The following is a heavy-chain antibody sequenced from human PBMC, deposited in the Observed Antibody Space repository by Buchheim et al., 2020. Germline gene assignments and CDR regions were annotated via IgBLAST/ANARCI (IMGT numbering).Heavy chain of an antibody. V-gene: IGHV1-46*01. Sequence: QVQLVQSGAEVKKPGASVKVSCKASGYTFTSYYMHWVRQAPGQGLEWMGIFNPSGGSTIFAQKFQGRVALTRDTSTSRVNMELSSLRSEDTAVYYCARVPRVGTVTLDYWGQGTL. CDR1: GYTFTSYY. CDR3: ARVPRVGTVTLDY. J-gene: IGHJ4*02. CDR2: FNPSGGST. D-gene: IGHD4-11*01.